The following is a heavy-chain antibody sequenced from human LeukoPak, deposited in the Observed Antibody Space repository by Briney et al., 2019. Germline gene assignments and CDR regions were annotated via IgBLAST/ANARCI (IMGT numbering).Heavy chain of an antibody. Sequence: GGSLRLSCPAFGFTFNNYAMNCVRQAPGKGLEWVSAISGSGDSTYYADSVKGRFTISRDNSKNTLYLQMNSLRAEDTAVYYCAKDLLNANYDSSGLPAIQHYFDYWGQGTLVTVSS. CDR1: GFTFNNYA. CDR2: ISGSGDST. V-gene: IGHV3-23*01. D-gene: IGHD3-22*01. J-gene: IGHJ4*02. CDR3: AKDLLNANYDSSGLPAIQHYFDY.